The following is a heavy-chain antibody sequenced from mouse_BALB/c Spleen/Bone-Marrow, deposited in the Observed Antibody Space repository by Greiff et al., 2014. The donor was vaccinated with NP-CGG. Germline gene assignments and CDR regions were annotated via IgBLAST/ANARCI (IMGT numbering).Heavy chain of an antibody. CDR3: ARGGYGFPFDY. J-gene: IGHJ2*01. CDR1: GYSITSGYY. Sequence: EVQLQQSGPGLVKPSQSLSLTCSVTGYSITSGYYWNWIRQFPGNKLGWMGYISYDGSNNYNPSLKNRISITRDTSKNQFFLKLNSVTTEDTATYYCARGGYGFPFDYWGQGTTLTVSS. CDR2: ISYDGSN. D-gene: IGHD2-10*02. V-gene: IGHV3-6*02.